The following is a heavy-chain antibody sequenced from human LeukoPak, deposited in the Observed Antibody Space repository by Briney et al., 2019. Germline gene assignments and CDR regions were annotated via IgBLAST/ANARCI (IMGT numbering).Heavy chain of an antibody. CDR3: ARLGGIAVAGTSYYYYYMDV. CDR1: GGSFSGYY. D-gene: IGHD6-19*01. J-gene: IGHJ6*03. Sequence: SETLSLTCAVYGGSFSGYYWSWTRQPPGKGLEWIGEINHSGSTNYNPSLKSRVTISVDTSKNQLSLKLNSVTAADTAVYYCARLGGIAVAGTSYYYYYMDVWGKGTTVTISS. V-gene: IGHV4-34*01. CDR2: INHSGST.